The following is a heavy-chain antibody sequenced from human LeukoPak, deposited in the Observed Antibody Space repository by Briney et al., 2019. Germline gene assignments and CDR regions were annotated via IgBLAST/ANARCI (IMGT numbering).Heavy chain of an antibody. CDR3: ARTTEAHSWRTRYYDYYMDV. V-gene: IGHV4-59*01. J-gene: IGHJ6*03. CDR1: GGSFSGYY. CDR2: IYYSGST. D-gene: IGHD6-13*01. Sequence: TSETLSLTCAVYGGSFSGYYWSWIRQPPGKGLEWIGYIYYSGSTNYNPSLKSRVTISVDTSKNQFSLKLSCVTAADTAVYYCARTTEAHSWRTRYYDYYMDVWGKGTTVTVSS.